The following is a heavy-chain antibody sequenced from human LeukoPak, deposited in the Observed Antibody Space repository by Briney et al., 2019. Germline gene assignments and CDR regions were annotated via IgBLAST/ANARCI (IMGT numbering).Heavy chain of an antibody. CDR2: IGGSGSST. Sequence: PGGSLRLSCAASGFTFSSYAMSWVRQAPGKGLEWVSGIGGSGSSTYYADSVKGRFTISRDNSKNTLYLQMNSLRAEDTAIYYCARVDAALDYWGQGTLVTVSS. J-gene: IGHJ4*02. CDR3: ARVDAALDY. V-gene: IGHV3-23*01. CDR1: GFTFSSYA. D-gene: IGHD6-6*01.